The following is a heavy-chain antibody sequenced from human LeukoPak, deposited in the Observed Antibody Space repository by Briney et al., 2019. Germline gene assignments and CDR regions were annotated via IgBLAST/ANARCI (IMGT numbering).Heavy chain of an antibody. Sequence: MNWVRQAPGKGLEWLALIYWDDDKRYSPSLKSRLTITKDTSKNQVVLTMTNMDPVDTASYYCAHGGQGLWFNYWGQGTLVTVSS. J-gene: IGHJ4*02. CDR2: IYWDDDK. V-gene: IGHV2-5*08. D-gene: IGHD5-18*01. CDR3: AHGGQGLWFNY.